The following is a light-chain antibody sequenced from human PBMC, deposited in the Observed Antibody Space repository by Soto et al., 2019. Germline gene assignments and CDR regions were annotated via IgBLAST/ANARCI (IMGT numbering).Light chain of an antibody. J-gene: IGKJ5*01. CDR3: LQADTFPIT. Sequence: DIQMTQSPASLSASVGDRVTITCRASQDISGWLAWYQQKPGRAPKLLIYAASSLQSGVPTRFAGNGSGTSFTLTITSLQPEEFATYYCLQADTFPITFGQGTRLEIK. V-gene: IGKV1-12*01. CDR2: AAS. CDR1: QDISGW.